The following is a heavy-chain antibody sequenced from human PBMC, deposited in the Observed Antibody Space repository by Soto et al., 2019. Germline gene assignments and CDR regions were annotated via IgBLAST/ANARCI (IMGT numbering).Heavy chain of an antibody. CDR1: GGSISSGGYY. Sequence: PSETLSLTCAVSGGSISSGGYYWSWIRQHPGKGLEWIGYIYYSGSTYYNPSLKSRVTISVDTSKNHFSLKLSSVTAADTAVYYCAREVEWLSLDYYYYGMDVWGQGTTVTVSS. CDR2: IYYSGST. J-gene: IGHJ6*02. CDR3: AREVEWLSLDYYYYGMDV. D-gene: IGHD3-3*01. V-gene: IGHV4-31*11.